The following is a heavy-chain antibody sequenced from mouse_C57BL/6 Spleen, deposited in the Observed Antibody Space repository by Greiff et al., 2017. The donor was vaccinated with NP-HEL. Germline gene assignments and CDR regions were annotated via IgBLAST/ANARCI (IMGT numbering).Heavy chain of an antibody. V-gene: IGHV1-26*01. CDR2: INPNNGGT. Sequence: EVQLQQSGPELVRPGASVKISCKASGYTFTDYYMNWVKQSHGKSLEWVGDINPNNGGTSYNQKFKGKATLTVDKSSSTAYMELRSLTSEDSAVYYCARYGYDLAWFAYWGQGTLVTVSA. D-gene: IGHD2-2*01. CDR1: GYTFTDYY. J-gene: IGHJ3*01. CDR3: ARYGYDLAWFAY.